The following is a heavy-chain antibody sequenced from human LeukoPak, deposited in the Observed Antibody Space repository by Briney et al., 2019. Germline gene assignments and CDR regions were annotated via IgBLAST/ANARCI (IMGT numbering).Heavy chain of an antibody. Sequence: SETLSLTCAVYGGSFSGYYWSWIRQPPGKGLEWIGEINHSGSTNYNPSLKSRVTISVDTSKNQFSLKLSSVTAADTAVYYCARAGWTYDSSGYYDTSFDYWGQGTLVTVSS. CDR1: GGSFSGYY. J-gene: IGHJ4*02. V-gene: IGHV4-34*01. D-gene: IGHD3-22*01. CDR2: INHSGST. CDR3: ARAGWTYDSSGYYDTSFDY.